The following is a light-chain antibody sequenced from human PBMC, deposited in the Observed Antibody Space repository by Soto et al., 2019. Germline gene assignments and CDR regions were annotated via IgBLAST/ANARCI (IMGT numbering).Light chain of an antibody. J-gene: IGKJ1*01. CDR1: QSVRSN. CDR3: QQNNNWPRT. V-gene: IGKV3-15*01. Sequence: EIVMTQSPATLSVSPGERATLSCRASQSVRSNLAWYQQKPGQAPRLLIYGASTRATGIPARFSGSGSGTEFTLTISSLQSEDFAVYYCQQNNNWPRTF. CDR2: GAS.